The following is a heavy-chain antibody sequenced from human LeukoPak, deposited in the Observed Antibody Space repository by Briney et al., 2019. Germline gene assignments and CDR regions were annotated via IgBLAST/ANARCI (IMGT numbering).Heavy chain of an antibody. Sequence: GGSLRLSCAASGFTFSSYAMSWVRQAPGKGLEWVSAISGSGGSTYYADSVKGRFTTSRDNPKNTLYLQMNSLRAEDTAVYYCAKDQAARPMYYFDYWGQGTLVTVSS. J-gene: IGHJ4*02. V-gene: IGHV3-23*01. D-gene: IGHD6-6*01. CDR1: GFTFSSYA. CDR3: AKDQAARPMYYFDY. CDR2: ISGSGGST.